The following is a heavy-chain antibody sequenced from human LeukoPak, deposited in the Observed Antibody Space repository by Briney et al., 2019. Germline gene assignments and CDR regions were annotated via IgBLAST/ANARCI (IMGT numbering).Heavy chain of an antibody. CDR2: ISSSGSTI. Sequence: GGSLRLSCAASGFTFSSYEMNWVRQAPGKGLEWVSYISSSGSTIYYADSVKGRFTISRDNAKNSLYLQMNSLRAEDTAVYYYAREGHGYYFDYWGQGTLVTVSS. CDR3: AREGHGYYFDY. D-gene: IGHD5-24*01. CDR1: GFTFSSYE. J-gene: IGHJ4*02. V-gene: IGHV3-48*03.